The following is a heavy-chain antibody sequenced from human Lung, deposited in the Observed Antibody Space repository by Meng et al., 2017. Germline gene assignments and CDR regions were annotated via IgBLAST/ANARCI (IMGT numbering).Heavy chain of an antibody. V-gene: IGHV4-34*01. CDR1: GGSFSDYY. CDR3: ARGPTTMAHDFDY. Sequence: QWHLQQWGAGLLKPSDTLSLTCVVSGGSFSDYYWSWIRQPPGKGLEWIGEINHSGSTNYNPSLESRATISVDTSQNNLSLKLSSVTAADSAVYYCARGPTTMAHDFDYWGQGTLVTVSS. J-gene: IGHJ4*02. CDR2: INHSGST. D-gene: IGHD4-11*01.